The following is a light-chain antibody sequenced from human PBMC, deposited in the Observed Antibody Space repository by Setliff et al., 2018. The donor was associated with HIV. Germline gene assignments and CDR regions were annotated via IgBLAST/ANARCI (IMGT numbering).Light chain of an antibody. CDR1: SSDVGAYNQ. CDR3: SSYTSSKSHV. J-gene: IGLJ1*01. Sequence: QSALTQPASVSGSPGRSITISCTGPSSDVGAYNQVSWYQQHPGNAPKLMIYDVDQRPSGVSDRFSGSKSGNTASLTISGLQAEDDADYYCSSYTSSKSHVFGTGTKVTVL. CDR2: DVD. V-gene: IGLV2-14*03.